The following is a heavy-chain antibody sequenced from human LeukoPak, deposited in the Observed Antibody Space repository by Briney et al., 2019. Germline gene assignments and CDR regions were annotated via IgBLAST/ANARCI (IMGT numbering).Heavy chain of an antibody. CDR2: ISSSGSTV. Sequence: GGSLRLSCAASGFTFNNYEMNWVRQAPGKGLEWVSYISSSGSTVYYADSVKGRFTISRDNAKNSLYLQMNSLRAEDTAVYYCARGPYSSNWYVDYWGQGTLVTVAS. V-gene: IGHV3-48*03. CDR3: ARGPYSSNWYVDY. CDR1: GFTFNNYE. J-gene: IGHJ4*02. D-gene: IGHD6-13*01.